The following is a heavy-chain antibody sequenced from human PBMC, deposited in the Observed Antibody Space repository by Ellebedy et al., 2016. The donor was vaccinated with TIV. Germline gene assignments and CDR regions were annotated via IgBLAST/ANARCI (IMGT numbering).Heavy chain of an antibody. V-gene: IGHV3-48*01. Sequence: GESLKISXDAFGFTFSSYNMNWVRQAPGQGLEWVSYISDSSGTKYYADSVKGRFTISRDNVKNTLYLQMNSLRVEDTAVYYCANIWYGRSVDAFDIWGQGTMVTVSS. CDR3: ANIWYGRSVDAFDI. CDR1: GFTFSSYN. CDR2: ISDSSGTK. J-gene: IGHJ3*02. D-gene: IGHD3-9*01.